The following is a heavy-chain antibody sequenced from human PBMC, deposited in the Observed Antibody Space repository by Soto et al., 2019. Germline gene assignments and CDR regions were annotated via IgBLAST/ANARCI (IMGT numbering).Heavy chain of an antibody. CDR1: GGTFSSYA. Sequence: VKVSCKASGGTFSSYAISWVRQAPGQGLEWMGGIIPIFGTANYAQKFQGRVTITADESTSTAYMELSSLRSEDTAVYYCARGWVGLRFLEWLPSYGMDVWGQGTTVTVSS. CDR2: IIPIFGTA. D-gene: IGHD3-3*01. J-gene: IGHJ6*02. V-gene: IGHV1-69*13. CDR3: ARGWVGLRFLEWLPSYGMDV.